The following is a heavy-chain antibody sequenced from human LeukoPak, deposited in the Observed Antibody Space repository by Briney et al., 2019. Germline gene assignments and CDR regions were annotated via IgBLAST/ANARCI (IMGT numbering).Heavy chain of an antibody. V-gene: IGHV3-21*01. CDR2: ISSSSYI. Sequence: PGGSLRLSCAASGFTFSSYSMNWVRQAPGKGLEWVSSISSSSYIYYADSVKGRFTISRDNAKNSLYLQMNSLRAEDTAVYYCARDLGSGWYFDYWGQGTLVTVSS. D-gene: IGHD6-19*01. CDR1: GFTFSSYS. CDR3: ARDLGSGWYFDY. J-gene: IGHJ4*02.